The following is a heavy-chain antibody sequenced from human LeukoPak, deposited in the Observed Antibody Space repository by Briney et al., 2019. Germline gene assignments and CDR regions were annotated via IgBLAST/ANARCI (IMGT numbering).Heavy chain of an antibody. CDR1: GGTFSSYA. Sequence: VASVKVSYKASGGTFSSYAISWVRQAPGQGLEWMGGIIPIFGTANYAQKFQGRVTITADESTSTAYMELSSLRSEDTAAYYCARLLGDIVVVPFANQNDYWGQGTLVTVSS. CDR2: IIPIFGTA. D-gene: IGHD2-2*01. CDR3: ARLLGDIVVVPFANQNDY. J-gene: IGHJ4*02. V-gene: IGHV1-69*01.